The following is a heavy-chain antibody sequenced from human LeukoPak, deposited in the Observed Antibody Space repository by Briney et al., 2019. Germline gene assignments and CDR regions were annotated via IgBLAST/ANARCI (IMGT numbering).Heavy chain of an antibody. CDR1: GYTFTSYG. CDR2: ISAYNGNT. Sequence: ASVKVSRKASGYTFTSYGISWVRQAPGQGLEWMGWISAYNGNTNYAQKLQGRVTMTTDTSTSTAYMELRSLRSDDTAVYYCARDRRICSSTSCYTAAFDIWGQGTMVTVSS. J-gene: IGHJ3*02. V-gene: IGHV1-18*01. CDR3: ARDRRICSSTSCYTAAFDI. D-gene: IGHD2-2*02.